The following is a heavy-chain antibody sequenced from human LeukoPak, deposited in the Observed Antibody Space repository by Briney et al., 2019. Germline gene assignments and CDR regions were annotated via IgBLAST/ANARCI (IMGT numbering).Heavy chain of an antibody. CDR1: GGSISSYY. Sequence: SVTLSLTCTVSGGSISSYYWNWIRQPPGKGLQWIGYIYFSGSTNYNPSLKSRVTISVDTSKNQFSLKLTSVTAADTAIYYCAGDTYGTDYWGQGTLVTVSS. D-gene: IGHD5-18*01. CDR3: AGDTYGTDY. J-gene: IGHJ4*02. CDR2: IYFSGST. V-gene: IGHV4-59*01.